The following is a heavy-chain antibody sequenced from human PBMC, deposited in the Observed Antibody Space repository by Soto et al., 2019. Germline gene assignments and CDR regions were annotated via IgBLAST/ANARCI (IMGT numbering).Heavy chain of an antibody. V-gene: IGHV3-74*01. CDR1: GFTFSSYW. D-gene: IGHD6-13*01. CDR3: ARRSGGTSSSWYQGIDYYYYYGMDV. CDR2: INSDGSST. Sequence: EVQLVESGGGLVQPGGSLRLSCAASGFTFSSYWMHWVRQAPGKGLVWVSRINSDGSSTSYADSVKGRFTISRDNAKNTLYLQMNSLRAEDTAVYYCARRSGGTSSSWYQGIDYYYYYGMDVWGQGTTVTVSS. J-gene: IGHJ6*02.